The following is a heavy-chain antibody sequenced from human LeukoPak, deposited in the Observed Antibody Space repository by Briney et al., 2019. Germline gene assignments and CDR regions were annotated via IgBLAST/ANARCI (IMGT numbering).Heavy chain of an antibody. Sequence: GGSLRLSCAASGFTFSNYWMTWFRQTPGKVLEWVGNIKQDGSEKYYVDSVKGRFTISRDNAKNSLYLQMNSLRVEDTAIYYCARDYVWGSSESDYWGQGTLVTVSS. CDR3: ARDYVWGSSESDY. V-gene: IGHV3-7*01. D-gene: IGHD7-27*01. CDR2: IKQDGSEK. CDR1: GFTFSNYW. J-gene: IGHJ4*02.